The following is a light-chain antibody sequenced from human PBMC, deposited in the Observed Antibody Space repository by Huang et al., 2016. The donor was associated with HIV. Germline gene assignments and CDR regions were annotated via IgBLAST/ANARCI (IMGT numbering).Light chain of an antibody. Sequence: DIQMTQSPPSLSASVGDRVTFTCRANQNITKSLNWYQQKPGKATKLLIYTASTLERGVPSRFSGGGSGSRFTLNITNLQPEDFATYYCQQSFSVPRTFG. CDR1: QNITKS. CDR2: TAS. V-gene: IGKV1-39*01. CDR3: QQSFSVPRT. J-gene: IGKJ1*01.